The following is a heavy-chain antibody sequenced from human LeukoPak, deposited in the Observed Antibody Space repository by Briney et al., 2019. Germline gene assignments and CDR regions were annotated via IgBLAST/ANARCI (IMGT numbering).Heavy chain of an antibody. Sequence: ASVKLSCKASGYTFTSYGISWVRQAPGQGIEWMGWISAYNGNTNYAQKLQGRVTMTTDTSTSTAYMELRSLRSDDTAVYYCAREQQLALDAFDIWGQGTMVTVSS. V-gene: IGHV1-18*01. CDR2: ISAYNGNT. J-gene: IGHJ3*02. CDR3: AREQQLALDAFDI. D-gene: IGHD6-13*01. CDR1: GYTFTSYG.